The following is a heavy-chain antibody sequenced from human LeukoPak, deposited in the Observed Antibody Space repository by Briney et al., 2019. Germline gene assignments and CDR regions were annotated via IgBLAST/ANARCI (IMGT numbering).Heavy chain of an antibody. J-gene: IGHJ4*02. CDR1: GDTFSSYA. D-gene: IGHD3-22*01. CDR2: IIPIFGTA. CDR3: ARERGGYDSSGSVDY. Sequence: ASVKVSCKASGDTFSSYAISWVRQAPGQGLEWMGGIIPIFGTANYAQKFQGRVTITADESTGTAYMELSSLRSEDTAVYYCARERGGYDSSGSVDYWGQGTLVTVSS. V-gene: IGHV1-69*13.